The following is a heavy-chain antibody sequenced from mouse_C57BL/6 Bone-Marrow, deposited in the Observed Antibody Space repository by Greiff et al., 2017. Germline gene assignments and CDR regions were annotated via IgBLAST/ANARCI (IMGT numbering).Heavy chain of an antibody. CDR1: GFNIKDYY. Sequence: VQLQQSGAELVKPGASVKLSCTASGFNIKDYYMHWVKQRTEKGLEWIGRIDPEDGEPKYAPKFQGKATITADTSYNTAYLQLSSLTSEDTAVYYCALYDCNHYYAMDYWGQGTSVPVSS. J-gene: IGHJ4*01. CDR2: IDPEDGEP. D-gene: IGHD2-1*01. V-gene: IGHV14-2*01. CDR3: ALYDCNHYYAMDY.